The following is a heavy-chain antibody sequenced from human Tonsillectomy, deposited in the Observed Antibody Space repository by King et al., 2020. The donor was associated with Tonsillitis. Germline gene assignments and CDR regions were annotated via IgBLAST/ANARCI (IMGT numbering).Heavy chain of an antibody. Sequence: QKQLVQSGAEVKKPGASVKVSCQASGYTFTSYYMNWVRQAPGQGLEWMGIINPSGGSTSYAQKFQGRVTMTRDTSTSKVYMELSSLRSADTAVYYCAGVVTYYDKPSGNWFDPWGQGTLVTVSS. J-gene: IGHJ5*02. V-gene: IGHV1-46*01. CDR3: AGVVTYYDKPSGNWFDP. CDR1: GYTFTSYY. D-gene: IGHD3-9*01. CDR2: INPSGGST.